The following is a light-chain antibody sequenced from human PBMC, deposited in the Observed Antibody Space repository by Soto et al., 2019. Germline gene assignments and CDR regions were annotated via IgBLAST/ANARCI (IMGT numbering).Light chain of an antibody. Sequence: QSVLTQPPSMSAAPGQKVTITCSGSSSNVGNNFVSWYQQLPGTAPKLLIFDNSQRPSWIPDRFFGSKSGTSATLAITGPQTGDEAVYYCGTWDTKLNAVVFGGGTKLTVL. CDR1: SSNVGNNF. CDR2: DNS. V-gene: IGLV1-51*01. J-gene: IGLJ2*01. CDR3: GTWDTKLNAVV.